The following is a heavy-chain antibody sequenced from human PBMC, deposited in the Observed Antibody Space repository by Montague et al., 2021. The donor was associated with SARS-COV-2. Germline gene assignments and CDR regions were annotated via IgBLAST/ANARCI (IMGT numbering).Heavy chain of an antibody. D-gene: IGHD3-16*02. CDR1: GDSIRSSGYY. CDR3: ARLGFVELWLNLGWFDP. CDR2: VYYSGST. J-gene: IGHJ5*02. Sequence: SETLSLTCSVSGDSIRSSGYYWGWIRQPPGKGLEWIGTVYYSGSTNYNPSLKSRVTMPVDTSKNQFSLALRSVTAADTAVYYCARLGFVELWLNLGWFDPWG. V-gene: IGHV4-39*01.